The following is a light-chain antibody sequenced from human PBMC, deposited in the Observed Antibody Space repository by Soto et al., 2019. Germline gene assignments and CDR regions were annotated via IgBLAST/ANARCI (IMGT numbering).Light chain of an antibody. Sequence: DIQMTQSPASLSASVGDRVTITCRASQKINTYLNWYQQRPGKAPKLLIYSASSLQSGVSSRFSGGSCGRAFTPTITPSEPQDCATVYCQQSYSTVSPLGPRTTADT. V-gene: IGKV1-39*01. J-gene: IGKJ3*01. CDR1: QKINTY. CDR3: QQSYSTVSP. CDR2: SAS.